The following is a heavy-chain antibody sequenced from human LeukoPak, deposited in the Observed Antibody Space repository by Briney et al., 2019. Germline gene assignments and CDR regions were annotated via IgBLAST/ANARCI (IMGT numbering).Heavy chain of an antibody. Sequence: ASETLSLTCAVYGGSFSGYYWSWIRQPPGKGLEWIGEINHSGSTNYNPSLKSRVTMSVDTSKNQFSVKLSSVTAADTAVYYCARHGVATWFDPWGQGTLVTVSS. V-gene: IGHV4-34*01. CDR3: ARHGVATWFDP. CDR1: GGSFSGYY. CDR2: INHSGST. D-gene: IGHD2-15*01. J-gene: IGHJ5*02.